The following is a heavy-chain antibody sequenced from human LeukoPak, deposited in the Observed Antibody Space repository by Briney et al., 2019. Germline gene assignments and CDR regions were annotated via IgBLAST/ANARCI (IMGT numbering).Heavy chain of an antibody. V-gene: IGHV4-59*02. J-gene: IGHJ3*02. CDR1: GGSVSSYY. Sequence: ESGPTLVKPSETLSLTCTVSGGSVSSYYWSWIRQPPGKGLEWIGCIYYSGSTNSNPSLKSRVIISVDTSKNQFSLRLSSVTAADTAVYYCARGRYGDYHAFDIWGQGTMVTVSS. D-gene: IGHD4-17*01. CDR2: IYYSGST. CDR3: ARGRYGDYHAFDI.